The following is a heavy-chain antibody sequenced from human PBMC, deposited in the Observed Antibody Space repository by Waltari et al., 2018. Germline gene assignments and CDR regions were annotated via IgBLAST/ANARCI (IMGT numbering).Heavy chain of an antibody. J-gene: IGHJ4*02. V-gene: IGHV3-21*02. D-gene: IGHD6-19*01. Sequence: VQLVESGGGLVKPGGSLRLTCAAPGLSFGDYAMMWVRQAPGRGLQCVATSSKDSKHIYYTDSVRGRFTSSRDNAKNSVYLQMEILTAEDTAIYYCPRAFVLGSGWFDNWGQVIKVTVSS. CDR3: PRAFVLGSGWFDN. CDR1: GLSFGDYA. CDR2: SSKDSKHI.